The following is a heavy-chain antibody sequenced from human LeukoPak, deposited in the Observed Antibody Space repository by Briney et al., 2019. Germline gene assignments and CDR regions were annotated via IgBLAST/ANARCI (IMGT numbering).Heavy chain of an antibody. CDR2: ISSSSITI. Sequence: GGSLRLSCAASGFTFSSYSLNWVRQAPGKGLEWVSFISSSSITIYYADSVKGRFTISRDNAEKSLYLQMNSLRAEDTTVYYCARDRGGSYSAIDYWGQGTLVTVSS. CDR3: ARDRGGSYSAIDY. J-gene: IGHJ4*02. D-gene: IGHD2-15*01. V-gene: IGHV3-48*04. CDR1: GFTFSSYS.